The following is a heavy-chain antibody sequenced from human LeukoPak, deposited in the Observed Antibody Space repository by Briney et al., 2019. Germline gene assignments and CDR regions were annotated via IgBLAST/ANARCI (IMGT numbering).Heavy chain of an antibody. V-gene: IGHV4-31*03. J-gene: IGHJ1*01. CDR1: GGSISSGGYF. CDR2: IYYSGST. Sequence: PSQTLSLTCTVSGGSISSGGYFWSWIRQHPGKGLEWIGYIYYSGSTYYNPSLKGRVTTSVDTSKNQFSLRLSSVTAADTAIYYCASVSYDTSLQHWGQGTLVTVSS. CDR3: ASVSYDTSLQH. D-gene: IGHD3-22*01.